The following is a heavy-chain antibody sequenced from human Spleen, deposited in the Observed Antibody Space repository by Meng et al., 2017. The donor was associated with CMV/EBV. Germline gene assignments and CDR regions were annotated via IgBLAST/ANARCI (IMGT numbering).Heavy chain of an antibody. CDR1: GFSLSTSGVG. Sequence: SGPTLVKPTQTLTLTCTFSGFSLSTSGVGVGWIRQPPGKALEWLALIYWNDDKRYSPSLKSRLTITKDTSKNQVVLTMTNMDPVDTATYYCASIMIFGEGFDYWGQGTLVTVSS. V-gene: IGHV2-5*01. CDR3: ASIMIFGEGFDY. D-gene: IGHD3/OR15-3a*01. J-gene: IGHJ4*02. CDR2: IYWNDDK.